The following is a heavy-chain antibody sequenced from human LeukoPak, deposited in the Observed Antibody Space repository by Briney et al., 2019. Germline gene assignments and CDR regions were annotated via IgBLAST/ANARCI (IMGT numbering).Heavy chain of an antibody. V-gene: IGHV4-59*12. CDR2: IYHSGST. J-gene: IGHJ3*02. CDR1: GGSISSYY. CDR3: ARVGGAPFDI. Sequence: SETLSLTCTVSGGSISSYYWSWIRQPPGKGLEWIGYIYHSGSTYYNPSLKSRVTISVDRSKDQFSLKLSSVTAADTAVYYCARVGGAPFDIWGQGTMVTVSS. D-gene: IGHD3-16*01.